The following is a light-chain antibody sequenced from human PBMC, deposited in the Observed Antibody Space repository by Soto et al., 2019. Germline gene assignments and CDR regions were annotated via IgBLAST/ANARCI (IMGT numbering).Light chain of an antibody. J-gene: IGKJ2*01. CDR3: QQYSSFPYT. CDR1: QSISIW. Sequence: DIQMTQSPSTLSAFVGERVTITCRARQSISIWLAWYQQKPGKAPKLLIYQASKASSLRSGVPSRFSGSAYGTEFTLTISRLQHDDFATYYCQQYSSFPYTCGQGTKLEIK. V-gene: IGKV1-5*03. CDR2: KAS.